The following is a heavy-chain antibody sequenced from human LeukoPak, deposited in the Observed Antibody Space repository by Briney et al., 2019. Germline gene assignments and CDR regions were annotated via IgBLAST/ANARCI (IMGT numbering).Heavy chain of an antibody. CDR2: IRYDGSNK. CDR3: ARDDILTGYPTPFDY. V-gene: IGHV3-30*02. J-gene: IGHJ4*02. Sequence: GGSLRLSCAASGSTFSSYGMHWVRQAPGKGLEWVAFIRYDGSNKYYADSVKGRFTISRDNAKNSLYLQMNSLRAEDTAVYYCARDDILTGYPTPFDYWGQGTLVTVSS. CDR1: GSTFSSYG. D-gene: IGHD3-9*01.